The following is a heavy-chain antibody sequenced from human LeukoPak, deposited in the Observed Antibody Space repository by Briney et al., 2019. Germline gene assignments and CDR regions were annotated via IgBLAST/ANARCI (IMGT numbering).Heavy chain of an antibody. V-gene: IGHV1-8*01. CDR2: MNPNSGNT. CDR1: GYTFTSYD. D-gene: IGHD4-17*01. Sequence: GASVKDSCKASGYTFTSYDINWVRQATGQGLEWMGWMNPNSGNTGYAQKFQGRVTMTRNTSISTAYMELSSLRSEDTAVYYCARDGTSGGYGDSEDWFDPWGQGTLVTVSS. J-gene: IGHJ5*02. CDR3: ARDGTSGGYGDSEDWFDP.